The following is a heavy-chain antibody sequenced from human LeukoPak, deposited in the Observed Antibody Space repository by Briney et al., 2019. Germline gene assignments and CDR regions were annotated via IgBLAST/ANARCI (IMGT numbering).Heavy chain of an antibody. CDR3: TKSTDYWYYGMDV. V-gene: IGHV3-23*01. CDR1: GFTISTFA. D-gene: IGHD2-8*02. Sequence: GGSLRLSCVASGFTISTFAMYWLRQAPGKGLEWVSAIGANVGSTSYADSVRGRFTISRDNSRNTLYLQMSSLRTDDTATYYCTKSTDYWYYGMDVWGQGTTVTVSS. J-gene: IGHJ6*02. CDR2: IGANVGST.